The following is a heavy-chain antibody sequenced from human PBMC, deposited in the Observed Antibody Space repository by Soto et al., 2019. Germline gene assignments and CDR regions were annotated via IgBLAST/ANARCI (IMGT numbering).Heavy chain of an antibody. CDR1: GGSISSSNW. J-gene: IGHJ6*02. CDR3: ARGRKHSSGWYDGDYYYYYGMDV. V-gene: IGHV4-4*02. Sequence: SETLSLTCAVSGGSISSSNWWSWVRQPPGKGLEWIGEIYHSGSTNYNPSLKSRVTISVDTSKNQFSLQLNSVTPEDTAVYYCARGRKHSSGWYDGDYYYYYGMDVWGQGTTVTVSS. D-gene: IGHD6-19*01. CDR2: IYHSGST.